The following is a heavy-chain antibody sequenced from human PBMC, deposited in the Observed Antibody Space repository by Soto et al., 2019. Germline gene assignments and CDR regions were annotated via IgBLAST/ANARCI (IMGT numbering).Heavy chain of an antibody. CDR2: VYYSGTT. V-gene: IGHV4-39*02. J-gene: IGHJ5*02. Sequence: QMQLQESGPGLVKPSETLSLTCTVSGGSISIRDYYWGWIRQPPGKGLEWIGSVYYSGTTYYNPSLKSRVTISVDTSKNQFSLKASAVTAADTAVYYCAREARYNWFDPWGQGTLVTVSS. CDR1: GGSISIRDYY. CDR3: AREARYNWFDP.